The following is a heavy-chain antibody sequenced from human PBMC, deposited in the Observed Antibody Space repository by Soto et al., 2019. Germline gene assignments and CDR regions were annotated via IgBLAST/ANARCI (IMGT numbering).Heavy chain of an antibody. Sequence: GESLRLSCAASGFTFSSYGMHWVRQAPGKGLEWVAVIWYDGSNKYYADSVKGRFTISRDNSKNTLYLQMNSLRAEDTAVYYCARGAAASGCHDYWGQGTLVTVSS. D-gene: IGHD6-13*01. J-gene: IGHJ4*02. CDR1: GFTFSSYG. CDR2: IWYDGSNK. V-gene: IGHV3-33*01. CDR3: ARGAAASGCHDY.